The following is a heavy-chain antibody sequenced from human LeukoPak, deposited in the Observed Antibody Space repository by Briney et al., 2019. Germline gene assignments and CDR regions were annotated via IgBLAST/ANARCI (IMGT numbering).Heavy chain of an antibody. J-gene: IGHJ5*02. Sequence: PSETLSLTCSVSGDSISYYYWTWIRQPAGKVLEWIGRIYSNGGTNYNPSLNSRVTMSIDTAKNQFSLNLSSVTAADTAIYYCARVHNSGPGYCSGTSCYRLGGWFDTWGQGTLVTVSS. CDR1: GDSISYYY. CDR3: ARVHNSGPGYCSGTSCYRLGGWFDT. CDR2: IYSNGGT. V-gene: IGHV4-4*07. D-gene: IGHD2-2*02.